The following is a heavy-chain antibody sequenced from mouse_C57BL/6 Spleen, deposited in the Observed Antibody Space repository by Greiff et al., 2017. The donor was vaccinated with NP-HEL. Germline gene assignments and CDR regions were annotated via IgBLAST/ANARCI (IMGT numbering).Heavy chain of an antibody. CDR2: IDPENGDT. Sequence: VQLQQSGAELVRPGASVKLSCTASGFNIKDDYMHWVKQRPEQGLEWIGWIDPENGDTEYASKFQGKATITADTSSNTAYLQLSSLASEDTAVYYCTTNYYGSSPLNYWGQGTTLTVSS. D-gene: IGHD1-1*01. CDR1: GFNIKDDY. V-gene: IGHV14-4*01. CDR3: TTNYYGSSPLNY. J-gene: IGHJ2*01.